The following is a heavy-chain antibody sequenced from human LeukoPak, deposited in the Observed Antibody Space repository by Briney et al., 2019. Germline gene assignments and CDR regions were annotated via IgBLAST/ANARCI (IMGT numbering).Heavy chain of an antibody. CDR3: ARGVVPAASDAFDI. CDR2: IIPIFGTA. D-gene: IGHD2-2*01. V-gene: IGHV1-69*01. CDR1: GGTFSSYA. Sequence: SVKVSCKASGGTFSSYAISWVRQAPGQGLEWMGGIIPIFGTANYAQKFQGRVTITADESTSTAYMELSRLRSDDTAVYYCARGVVPAASDAFDIWGQGTMVTVSS. J-gene: IGHJ3*02.